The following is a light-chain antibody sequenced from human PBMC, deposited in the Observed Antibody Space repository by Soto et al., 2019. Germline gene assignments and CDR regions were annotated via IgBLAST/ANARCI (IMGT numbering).Light chain of an antibody. J-gene: IGKJ2*01. V-gene: IGKV2D-30*01. Sequence: DVVMTQSPLSLPVTLGQPASISCRSSQSLVYNDGNTYLSWFQQRPGQSPRRLIYKVSNWDSGVPERFSGSGSGTVFTLKISRVEAEDVGIYSCMQGTHWPYTFGQGTKLEIK. CDR1: QSLVYNDGNTY. CDR2: KVS. CDR3: MQGTHWPYT.